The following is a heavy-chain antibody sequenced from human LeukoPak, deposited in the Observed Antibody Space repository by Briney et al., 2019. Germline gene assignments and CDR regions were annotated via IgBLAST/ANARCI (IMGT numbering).Heavy chain of an antibody. J-gene: IGHJ6*02. CDR1: GFTFSSYG. CDR2: ISYDGSNK. D-gene: IGHD3-10*01. CDR3: AKGPKGRSYYYYYGMDV. V-gene: IGHV3-30*18. Sequence: GGSLRLSCAASGFTFSSYGMHWVRQAPGKGLEWVAVISYDGSNKYYADSVKGRFTISRDNSKNTLYLQMNSLRAEDTAVYYCAKGPKGRSYYYYYGMDVWGQGTTVTVSS.